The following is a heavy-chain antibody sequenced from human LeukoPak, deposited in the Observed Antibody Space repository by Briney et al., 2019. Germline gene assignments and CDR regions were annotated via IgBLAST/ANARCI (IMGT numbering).Heavy chain of an antibody. D-gene: IGHD3-3*01. V-gene: IGHV1-2*02. CDR3: AREDGTTIFGVVINYYYYGMDV. Sequence: ASVKVSCKASGYTFTGYYMHWVRQAPGQGLEWMGWINPNSGGTNYAQKFQGRVTMTRDTSISTAYMELSRLRSGDTAVYYCAREDGTTIFGVVINYYYYGMDVWGQGTTVTVSS. CDR2: INPNSGGT. J-gene: IGHJ6*02. CDR1: GYTFTGYY.